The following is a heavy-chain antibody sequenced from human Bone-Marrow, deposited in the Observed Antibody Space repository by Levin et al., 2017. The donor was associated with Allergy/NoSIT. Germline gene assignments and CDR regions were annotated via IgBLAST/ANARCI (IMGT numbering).Heavy chain of an antibody. CDR3: ARRYFYYYYLDV. CDR2: VDSDGNDT. V-gene: IGHV3-74*01. J-gene: IGHJ6*03. D-gene: IGHD2/OR15-2a*01. CDR1: GFTFSSHW. Sequence: GESLKISCEGSGFTFSSHWMHWVRQAPGKGLVWVSRVDSDGNDTRYADSVKGRFTISRDNARNTLYLQMNSLTVEDTGVYFCARRYFYYYYLDVWGQGTTVTVAS.